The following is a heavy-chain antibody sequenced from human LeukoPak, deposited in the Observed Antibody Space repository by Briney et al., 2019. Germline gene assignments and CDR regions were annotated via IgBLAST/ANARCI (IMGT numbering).Heavy chain of an antibody. Sequence: GGSLRLSCAASGFTFSSYSMNWVRQAPGKGLEWVSSISSSSSYIYYADSVKGRFTISRDNAKNSLYLQMNSLRAEDTAVYYCAKVRLRLNAFDIWGQGTMVTVSS. V-gene: IGHV3-21*04. J-gene: IGHJ3*02. CDR1: GFTFSSYS. CDR2: ISSSSSYI. D-gene: IGHD3-16*01. CDR3: AKVRLRLNAFDI.